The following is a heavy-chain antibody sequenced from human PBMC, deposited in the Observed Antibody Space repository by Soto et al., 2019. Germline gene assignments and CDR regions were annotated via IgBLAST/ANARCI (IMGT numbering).Heavy chain of an antibody. Sequence: QVQLVQSGAEVKKPGSSVKVSCKASGGTFSSYAISWVRQAPGQGLEWMGGIIPIFGTANYAQKFQGRVTITADESTSIAYMELSSLRSEDTAVYYCARDHYRTGPEGDWFDPWGQGTLVTVSS. D-gene: IGHD3-10*01. CDR2: IIPIFGTA. CDR1: GGTFSSYA. J-gene: IGHJ5*02. CDR3: ARDHYRTGPEGDWFDP. V-gene: IGHV1-69*12.